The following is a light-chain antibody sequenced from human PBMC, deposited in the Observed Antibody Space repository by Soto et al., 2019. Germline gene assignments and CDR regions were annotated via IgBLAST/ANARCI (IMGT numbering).Light chain of an antibody. V-gene: IGLV1-47*01. CDR1: ISNIGSNY. Sequence: QSVLSQSPSVSGTPGQRVTISCSGSISNIGSNYVYWYQQLPGTAPKLLIYRNNQRPSGVPDRFSGSKSGTSASLAISGLRSEDEADYYCAAWDDSLSGLYVFGTGTKVTVL. CDR2: RNN. J-gene: IGLJ1*01. CDR3: AAWDDSLSGLYV.